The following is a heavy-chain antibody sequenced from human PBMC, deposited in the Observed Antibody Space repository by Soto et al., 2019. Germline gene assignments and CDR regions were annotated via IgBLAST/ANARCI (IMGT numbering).Heavy chain of an antibody. J-gene: IGHJ4*02. CDR2: IYPGDSDT. D-gene: IGHD3-3*01. Sequence: GESLKISCKGSGYSFTSYWIGWVRQMPGKGLEWMGIIYPGDSDTRYSPSFQGQVTISADKSISTAYLQWSSLKASDTAMYYCARGGITIFGVVTHFDDWGQANLVTVSS. V-gene: IGHV5-51*01. CDR3: ARGGITIFGVVTHFDD. CDR1: GYSFTSYW.